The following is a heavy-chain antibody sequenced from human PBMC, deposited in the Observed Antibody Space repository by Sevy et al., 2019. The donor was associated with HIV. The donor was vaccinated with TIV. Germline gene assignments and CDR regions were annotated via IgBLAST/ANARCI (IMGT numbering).Heavy chain of an antibody. Sequence: SETLSLTCDVSGYSISSGYYGCWIRQPPGRGLEWIGSIYHSGSTYYNPSLKRRVTISVDTSKNQFSLKLRSVTAADTAVYYCARTLRGDFDSSASAFDIWGQGTMVTVSS. V-gene: IGHV4-38-2*01. CDR3: ARTLRGDFDSSASAFDI. CDR2: IYHSGST. CDR1: GYSISSGYY. D-gene: IGHD3-22*01. J-gene: IGHJ3*02.